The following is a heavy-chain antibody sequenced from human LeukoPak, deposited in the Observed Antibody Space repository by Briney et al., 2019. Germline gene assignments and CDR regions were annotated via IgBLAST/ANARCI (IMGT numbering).Heavy chain of an antibody. D-gene: IGHD6-13*01. CDR1: GYTFTSYD. V-gene: IGHV1-8*03. CDR3: ARDPSSSWYYYYYYMDV. Sequence: GASVKVSCKASGYTFTSYDINWVRQATGQGLEWMGWMNPNSGNTGYAQKFQGRVTITRNTSISTAYMELSSLRSEDTAVYYCARDPSSSWYYYYYYMDVWGKGTTVTISS. CDR2: MNPNSGNT. J-gene: IGHJ6*03.